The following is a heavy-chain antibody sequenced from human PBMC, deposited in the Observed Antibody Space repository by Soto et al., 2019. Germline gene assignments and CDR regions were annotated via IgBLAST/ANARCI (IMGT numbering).Heavy chain of an antibody. CDR1: GGSVSSYY. J-gene: IGHJ4*02. CDR2: IYYSGST. Sequence: PSETLSLTCTVSGGSVSSYYWSWIRQPPGKGLEWIGYIYYSGSTKYNPSIKSRVTMSVDTSNNRFSLKVISVTAEYTAFYYCARHSNRNYGLYYFDYWGLGALVTVSS. CDR3: ARHSNRNYGLYYFDY. V-gene: IGHV4-59*08. D-gene: IGHD4-4*01.